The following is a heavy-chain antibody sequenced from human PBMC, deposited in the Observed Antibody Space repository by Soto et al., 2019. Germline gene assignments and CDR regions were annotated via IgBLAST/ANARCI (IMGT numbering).Heavy chain of an antibody. V-gene: IGHV4-31*03. CDR1: GLTISSASYY. J-gene: IGHJ4*02. CDR2: IYYNGST. D-gene: IGHD6-13*01. CDR3: ARYRISGSWSKFDY. Sequence: QVLLQESGPGLMKPSQTLSLTCTVSGLTISSASYYWSWIRQHPGKGLEWVGNIYYNGSTYYSPSLKSRVTLWVDTSKNLFSLRLASVTAADTAVYYCARYRISGSWSKFDYWGQGTLVTVSS.